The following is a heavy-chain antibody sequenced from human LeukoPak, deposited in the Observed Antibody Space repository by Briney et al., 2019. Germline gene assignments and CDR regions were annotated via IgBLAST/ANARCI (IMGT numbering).Heavy chain of an antibody. CDR2: ITWNSGDI. Sequence: AGGSLRLSCAASGLIFDDYAMHWVRQAPGKGLKWVAGITWNSGDIGYADSVQGRFTISRDNAKNSLYLQMNSLIPEDTALYYCAGYCSGGSCNPPRPFDPWGQGTLVTVSS. CDR1: GLIFDDYA. D-gene: IGHD2-15*01. V-gene: IGHV3-9*01. CDR3: AGYCSGGSCNPPRPFDP. J-gene: IGHJ5*02.